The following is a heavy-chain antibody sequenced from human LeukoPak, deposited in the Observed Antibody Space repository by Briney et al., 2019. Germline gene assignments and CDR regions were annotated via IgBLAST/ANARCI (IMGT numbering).Heavy chain of an antibody. CDR2: ISAYNGNT. Sequence: APVKLSCKASGYTFTSYGISWVRQAPGQGVEGMGWISAYNGNTNYAQKLQGRVTMTTDTSTSTAYMELRSLRSDDTAVYYCARATVGYCSSTSCPEYFQHWGQGTLVTVSS. D-gene: IGHD2-2*01. J-gene: IGHJ1*01. CDR3: ARATVGYCSSTSCPEYFQH. CDR1: GYTFTSYG. V-gene: IGHV1-18*04.